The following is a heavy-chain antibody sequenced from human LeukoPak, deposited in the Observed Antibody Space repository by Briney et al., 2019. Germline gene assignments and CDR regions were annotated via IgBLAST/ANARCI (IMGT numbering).Heavy chain of an antibody. CDR2: INPNSGGT. CDR3: ASPLKRGYFDCALGI. D-gene: IGHD3-9*01. Sequence: ASVKVSCKASGYTFTGYYMHWVRQAPGQGLEWMGWINPNSGGTNYAQKFQGRVTMTRDTSISTAYMELSRLRSDDTAVYYCASPLKRGYFDCALGIWGQGTMVTVSS. CDR1: GYTFTGYY. V-gene: IGHV1-2*02. J-gene: IGHJ3*02.